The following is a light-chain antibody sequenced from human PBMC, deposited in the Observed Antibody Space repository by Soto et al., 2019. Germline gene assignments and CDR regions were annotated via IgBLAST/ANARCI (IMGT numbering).Light chain of an antibody. CDR1: SSDIGAYNY. Sequence: QSALTQPPSASGSPGQSVTISCTGTSSDIGAYNYVSWYLQHPGKAPQLIIYQVNKRPSGVPDRFSGSKSGNTASLTVSGLQPEDEADFYCTSYAGNNNFVVGTGTKVTVL. CDR2: QVN. CDR3: TSYAGNNNFV. J-gene: IGLJ1*01. V-gene: IGLV2-8*01.